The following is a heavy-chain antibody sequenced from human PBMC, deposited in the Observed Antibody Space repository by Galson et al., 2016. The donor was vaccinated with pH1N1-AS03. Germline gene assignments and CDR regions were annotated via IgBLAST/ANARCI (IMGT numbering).Heavy chain of an antibody. V-gene: IGHV3-53*01. CDR1: GFTVSSNY. CDR2: IYSGGIT. D-gene: IGHD2-2*01. J-gene: IGHJ4*02. Sequence: SLRLSCAASGFTVSSNYMSWVRQALGKGLEWVSVIYSGGITYYADSVKGRFTISRDSSKNTLYLQMNSLRAEDTAVYYCARLRVVVVPAALGGSDYFDSWGQGTLVTVSS. CDR3: ARLRVVVVPAALGGSDYFDS.